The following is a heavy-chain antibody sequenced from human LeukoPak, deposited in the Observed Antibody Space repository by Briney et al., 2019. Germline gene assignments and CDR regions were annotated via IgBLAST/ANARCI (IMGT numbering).Heavy chain of an antibody. D-gene: IGHD6-19*01. CDR3: AKDKQWLVPSSFDY. Sequence: QTGGSLRLSCAASGFTFSSYGMHWVRQGPGKGLEWVAFIRHDGSNKYYADSVKGRFTISRDNSKNTLYLQMNSLRAEDTAVYYCAKDKQWLVPSSFDYWGQGTLVTVSS. CDR1: GFTFSSYG. CDR2: IRHDGSNK. J-gene: IGHJ4*02. V-gene: IGHV3-30*02.